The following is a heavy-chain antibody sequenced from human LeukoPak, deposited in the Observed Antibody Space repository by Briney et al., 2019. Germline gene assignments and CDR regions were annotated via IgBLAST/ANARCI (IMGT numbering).Heavy chain of an antibody. V-gene: IGHV1-8*03. CDR2: MNPNSGNS. CDR3: ARPISDSTGYYAYYFDS. CDR1: GYTFTRND. J-gene: IGHJ4*02. Sequence: GASVKVSCKTSGYTFTRNDINWVRQATGQGLEWMGWMNPNSGNSGYARKFQGRVTITRDNSISTAYMELNSLTSEDTAVYYCARPISDSTGYYAYYFDSWGQGTLVTVSS. D-gene: IGHD3-22*01.